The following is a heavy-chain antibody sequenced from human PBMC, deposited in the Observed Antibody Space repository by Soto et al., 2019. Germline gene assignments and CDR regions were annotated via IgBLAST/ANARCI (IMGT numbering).Heavy chain of an antibody. Sequence: SETLSLSCAVSGYSISSGYYWAWIRQPPGKGLEWIGSIYHSGSTYYNPSLRSRVTISVDRSKNQFSLRLSSVTAADTAVYYCARDGDYGDNYRIDYWGQGTLVTVSS. CDR2: IYHSGST. D-gene: IGHD4-17*01. V-gene: IGHV4-38-2*02. CDR3: ARDGDYGDNYRIDY. J-gene: IGHJ4*02. CDR1: GYSISSGYY.